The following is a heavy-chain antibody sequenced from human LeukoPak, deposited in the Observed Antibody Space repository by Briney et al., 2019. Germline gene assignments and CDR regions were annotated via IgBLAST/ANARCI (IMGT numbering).Heavy chain of an antibody. Sequence: GGSLRLSCAASEFTFSSYSMNWVRQASGKGLEWVSYISSDGSTIYYADSVKGRLTISRDNAKNSLYLQMNSLRAEDTAVYYCARGDNWNSYYYYYMDVRGKGTTVTVSS. CDR3: ARGDNWNSYYYYYMDV. CDR1: EFTFSSYS. D-gene: IGHD1-7*01. V-gene: IGHV3-48*04. CDR2: ISSDGSTI. J-gene: IGHJ6*03.